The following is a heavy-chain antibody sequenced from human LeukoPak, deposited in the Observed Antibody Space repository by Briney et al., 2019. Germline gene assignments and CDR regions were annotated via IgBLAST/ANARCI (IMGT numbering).Heavy chain of an antibody. CDR3: ARRGQTNDGFDV. D-gene: IGHD2-8*01. Sequence: ASVKVSCKASGYIFTGYYMNWVRQAPGQGLEWMGWINPNSGGTNCPQKFQDRVTMTRDASTRTFYLEMSGLSSDDTALYYCARRGQTNDGFDVWGQGTMVIVSS. J-gene: IGHJ3*01. CDR1: GYIFTGYY. CDR2: INPNSGGT. V-gene: IGHV1-2*02.